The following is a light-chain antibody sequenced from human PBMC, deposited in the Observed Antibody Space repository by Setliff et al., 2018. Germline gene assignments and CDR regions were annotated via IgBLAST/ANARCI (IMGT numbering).Light chain of an antibody. Sequence: QSVLTQPPSASGTPGQRVTISCSGSSSNIGTNTVXXXXXXXXXXXXXXXXXXXQRPSGVPDRFSGSESGTSASLAISGLQSEDEADYYCAAWDDSLNGHVFGTGTKVTVL. J-gene: IGLJ1*01. CDR1: SSNIGTNT. CDR3: AAWDDSLNGHV. CDR2: XXX. V-gene: IGLV1-44*01.